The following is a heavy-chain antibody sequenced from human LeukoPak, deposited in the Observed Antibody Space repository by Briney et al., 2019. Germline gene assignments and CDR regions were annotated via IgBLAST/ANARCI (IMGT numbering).Heavy chain of an antibody. CDR1: GFTFSSYA. D-gene: IGHD5-24*01. J-gene: IGHJ4*02. CDR3: ARGRDGYNYWSYFDY. V-gene: IGHV3-23*01. CDR2: ISGSGGST. Sequence: GGSLRLSCAASGFTFSSYAMSWVRQAPGKGLEWGSAISGSGGSTFYADSVKGRFTISRDNSKNTLYLQMNSLRAEDTAVYYCARGRDGYNYWSYFDYWGQGTLVTVSS.